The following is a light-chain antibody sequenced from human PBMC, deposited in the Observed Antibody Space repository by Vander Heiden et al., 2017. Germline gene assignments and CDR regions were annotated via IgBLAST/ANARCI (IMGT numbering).Light chain of an antibody. J-gene: IGLJ3*02. V-gene: IGLV1-44*01. CDR1: SSNIGAST. Sequence: QSELTKPPSASGTPGQRVTISCSGSSSNIGASTVNWYQQLPGTAPRLLIFLPSPRPSRVPSRFSVSKSRTSASLAIRRLQSEAYAHSYCATLDVRLNGRVFGGGTKLTVL. CDR2: LPS. CDR3: ATLDVRLNGRV.